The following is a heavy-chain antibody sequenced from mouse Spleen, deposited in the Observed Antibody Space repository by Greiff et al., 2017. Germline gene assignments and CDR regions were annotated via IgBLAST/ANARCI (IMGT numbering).Heavy chain of an antibody. J-gene: IGHJ3*01. V-gene: IGHV5-17*02. CDR3: ARDYYGSSLAGFAY. Sequence: EVQGVESGGGLVQPGGSRTLSCAASGFSFSSFGMHWVRQAPEKGLEWVAYISSGSSTSYYADTVKGRFTISRDNPKNTLFLQMTSLRSEDTAMYYCARDYYGSSLAGFAYWGQGTLVTVSA. D-gene: IGHD1-1*01. CDR1: GFSFSSFG. CDR2: ISSGSSTS.